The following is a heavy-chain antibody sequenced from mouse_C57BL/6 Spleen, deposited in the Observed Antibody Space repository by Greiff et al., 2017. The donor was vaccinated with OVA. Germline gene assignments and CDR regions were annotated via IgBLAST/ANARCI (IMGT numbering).Heavy chain of an antibody. V-gene: IGHV1-64*01. Sequence: QVQLQQPGAELVKPGASVKLSCKASGYTFTSYWMHWVKQRPGQGLEWIGMIHPNSGSTNYNEKFKSKATLTVDKSSSTAYMQLSSLTSEDSAVYYCARRGYGSSYGNFDYWGQGTTLTVSS. D-gene: IGHD1-1*01. CDR2: IHPNSGST. CDR3: ARRGYGSSYGNFDY. J-gene: IGHJ2*01. CDR1: GYTFTSYW.